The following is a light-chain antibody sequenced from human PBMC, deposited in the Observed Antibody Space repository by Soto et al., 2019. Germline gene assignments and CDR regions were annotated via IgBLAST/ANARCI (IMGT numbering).Light chain of an antibody. CDR1: QDISTH. CDR2: SAS. CDR3: QQVKHYPLT. J-gene: IGKJ4*01. Sequence: DIQLTQSPSFLSASVGDRVTITCRAIQDISTHLAWYQQKPGRAPKLLIFSASTLQSGVPSGFSGSGSGTEFSLTISSLQPEDFATYYCQQVKHYPLTFGGGTKVEFK. V-gene: IGKV1-9*01.